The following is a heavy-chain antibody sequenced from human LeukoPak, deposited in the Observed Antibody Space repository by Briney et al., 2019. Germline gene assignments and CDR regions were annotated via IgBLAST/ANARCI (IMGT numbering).Heavy chain of an antibody. V-gene: IGHV3-30-3*01. Sequence: PGRSLRLFCAASGFTFSSYAMHWVRQAPGKGLEWVAVISYDGSNKYYADSVKGRFTISRDNSKNTLYLQMNSLRAEDTAVYYCARDEYYYDSSGSYPDDAFDIWGQGTMVTVSS. D-gene: IGHD3-22*01. CDR2: ISYDGSNK. CDR3: ARDEYYYDSSGSYPDDAFDI. CDR1: GFTFSSYA. J-gene: IGHJ3*02.